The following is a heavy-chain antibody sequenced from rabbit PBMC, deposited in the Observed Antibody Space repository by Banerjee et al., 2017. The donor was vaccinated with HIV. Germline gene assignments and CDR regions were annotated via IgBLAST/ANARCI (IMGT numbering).Heavy chain of an antibody. V-gene: IGHV1S45*01. D-gene: IGHD4-1*01. CDR2: IYAGSSVTT. J-gene: IGHJ4*01. CDR3: ARDLAGVIGWNFDL. Sequence: QEQLEESGGDLVKPEGSLTLTCKASGFTLSNYWICWVRQAPGKGLEWIACIYAGSSVTTYYASWAKGRFTISKTSSTTVALQMTSLTAADTATYFCARDLAGVIGWNFDLWGPGTLVTVS. CDR1: GFTLSNYW.